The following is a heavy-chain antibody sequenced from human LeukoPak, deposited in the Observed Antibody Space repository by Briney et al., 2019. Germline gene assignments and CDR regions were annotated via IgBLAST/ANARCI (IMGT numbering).Heavy chain of an antibody. CDR1: GGTFISYA. CDR3: ARDSVECSGGSCYHY. Sequence: AASVTVSFTASGGTFISYAISWVRQAPGQGLEWMGRIIPILGIANYTQKFQGRVTITADKSTSTAYMELSSLRSEDTAVYYCARDSVECSGGSCYHYWGQGTLVTVSS. J-gene: IGHJ4*02. V-gene: IGHV1-69*04. D-gene: IGHD2-15*01. CDR2: IIPILGIA.